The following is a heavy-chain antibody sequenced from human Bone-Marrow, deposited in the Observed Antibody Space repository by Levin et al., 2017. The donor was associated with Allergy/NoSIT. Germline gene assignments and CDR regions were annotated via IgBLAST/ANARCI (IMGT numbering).Heavy chain of an antibody. J-gene: IGHJ4*02. CDR1: GYTLTAYY. CDR3: ARIYVYSGSSLVFDY. CDR2: INPNSGET. V-gene: IGHV1-2*02. Sequence: GESLKISCKASGYTLTAYYIHWVRQAPGQGLEWMGWINPNSGETNYAQHFQGRVTMTRDTSISTAYMDLSRLRSDDTAVYYCARIYVYSGSSLVFDYWGQGTLVTVSS. D-gene: IGHD6-13*01.